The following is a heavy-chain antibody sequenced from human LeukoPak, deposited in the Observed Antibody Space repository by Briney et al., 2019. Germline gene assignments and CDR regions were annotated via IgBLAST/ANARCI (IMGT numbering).Heavy chain of an antibody. CDR3: ARDYSG. D-gene: IGHD1-26*01. V-gene: IGHV3-7*01. J-gene: IGHJ4*02. CDR1: GFTFSNYW. CDR2: IKYDGSEK. Sequence: GGSLRLSCTGSGFTFSNYWMSWVRQAPGKGLEWVANIKYDGSEKYYVDSVKGRFTISRDNAKNSLYLQMNSLRAEDTAVYYCARDYSGWGQGTLVTVSS.